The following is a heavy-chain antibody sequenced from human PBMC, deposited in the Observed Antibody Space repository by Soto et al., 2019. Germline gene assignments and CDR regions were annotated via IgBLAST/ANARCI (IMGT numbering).Heavy chain of an antibody. CDR1: GFTFSNYA. CDR3: SGRKDFWSGYSVPEPDY. CDR2: LNGSGGST. J-gene: IGHJ4*02. D-gene: IGHD3-3*01. Sequence: GGSLRLSCAASGFTFSNYAMTWVRQAPGKGLEWVSGLNGSGGSTSSADSVKGRFTISRDNAESSLYLQLNSLRAEDTAIYYCSGRKDFWSGYSVPEPDYWGQGTLVTVSS. V-gene: IGHV3-23*01.